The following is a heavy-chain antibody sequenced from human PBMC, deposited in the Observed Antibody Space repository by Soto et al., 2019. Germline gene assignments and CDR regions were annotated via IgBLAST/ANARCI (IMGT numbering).Heavy chain of an antibody. Sequence: GGSLRLSCAASGFTFSSYAMSWVRQAPGKGLEWVSAISGSGGSTYYADSVKGRFTISRDNSKNTLYLQMNSLRAEDTAVYYCARDSGYGDYVDYWGQGTLVTVSS. CDR3: ARDSGYGDYVDY. CDR1: GFTFSSYA. D-gene: IGHD6-25*01. CDR2: ISGSGGST. J-gene: IGHJ4*02. V-gene: IGHV3-23*01.